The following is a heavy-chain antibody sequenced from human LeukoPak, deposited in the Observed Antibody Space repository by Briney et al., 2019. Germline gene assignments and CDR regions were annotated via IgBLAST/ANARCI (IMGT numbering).Heavy chain of an antibody. CDR3: ARGAVVPAARGEYYYYYYMDV. Sequence: SETLSLTCTVSGGSISSYYWSWIRQPAGKGLEWIGRIYTSGSTNYNPSLKSRVTMSVDTSKNQFSLKLSSVTAADTAVYYCARGAVVPAARGEYYYYYYMDVWGKGTTVTVFS. CDR1: GGSISSYY. D-gene: IGHD2-2*01. V-gene: IGHV4-4*07. J-gene: IGHJ6*03. CDR2: IYTSGST.